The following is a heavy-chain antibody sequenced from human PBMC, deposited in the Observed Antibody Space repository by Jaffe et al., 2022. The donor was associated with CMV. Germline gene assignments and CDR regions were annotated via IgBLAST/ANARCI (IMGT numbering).Heavy chain of an antibody. Sequence: EVQLVESGGGLVKPGGSLRLSCAASGFTFTDAWMSWVRQAPGKGLEWVGRIKSKSESGTIDYAAPVTGRFTISRDDSKNTVYLQMNSLRTEDTAVYYCTTDSEGFRSCDFDYWGQGTLVTVSS. CDR3: TTDSEGFRSCDFDY. D-gene: IGHD2-15*01. J-gene: IGHJ4*02. V-gene: IGHV3-15*01. CDR2: IKSKSESGTI. CDR1: GFTFTDAW.